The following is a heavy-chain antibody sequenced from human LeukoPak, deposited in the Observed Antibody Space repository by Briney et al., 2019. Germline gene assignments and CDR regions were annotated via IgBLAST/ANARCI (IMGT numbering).Heavy chain of an antibody. CDR3: AVNWNDGY. D-gene: IGHD1-1*01. CDR1: GFTFSSYS. V-gene: IGHV3-48*04. Sequence: PGGSLRLSCAASGFTFSSYSMNWVRQAPGKGLEWVSYISSSSSTIYYADSVKGRFTISRDNAKNSPYLQMNSLRAEDTAVYYCAVNWNDGYWGQGTLVTVSS. J-gene: IGHJ4*02. CDR2: ISSSSSTI.